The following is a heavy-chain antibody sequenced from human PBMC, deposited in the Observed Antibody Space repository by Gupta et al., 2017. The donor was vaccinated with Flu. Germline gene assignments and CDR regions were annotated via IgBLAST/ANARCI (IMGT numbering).Heavy chain of an antibody. CDR1: GFTFSSYG. CDR3: ARDWGYYYDSSGIAPPDY. CDR2: IWYDGSNK. V-gene: IGHV3-33*01. J-gene: IGHJ4*02. D-gene: IGHD3-22*01. Sequence: QVQLVESGGGVVQPGRSLRLSCAASGFTFSSYGMHWVRQAPGKGLEWVAVIWYDGSNKYYADSVKGRFTISRDNSKNTLYLQMNSLRAEDTAVYYCARDWGYYYDSSGIAPPDYWGQGTLVTVSS.